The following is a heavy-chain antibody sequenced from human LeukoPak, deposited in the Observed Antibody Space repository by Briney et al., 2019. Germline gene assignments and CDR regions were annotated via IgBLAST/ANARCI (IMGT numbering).Heavy chain of an antibody. Sequence: SETLSLTCTVSGGSISSGGYYWSWIRQPPGKGLEWIGYIYYSGSTNYNPSLKSRVTISVDTSKDQFYLKLSSVTAADTAVYYCARMDGGNSGYFDYWGQGTLVTVSS. CDR1: GGSISSGGYY. CDR2: IYYSGST. CDR3: ARMDGGNSGYFDY. D-gene: IGHD4-23*01. V-gene: IGHV4-61*08. J-gene: IGHJ4*02.